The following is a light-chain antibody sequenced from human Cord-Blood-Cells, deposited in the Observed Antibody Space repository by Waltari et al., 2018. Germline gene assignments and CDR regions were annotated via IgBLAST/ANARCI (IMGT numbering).Light chain of an antibody. CDR2: GAS. CDR1: QSVSSN. Sequence: EIVITQSPAPLSVSPGERATLSCRPSQSVSSNLAWYQQNPGQAPRLLIYGASTRATGIPARFSGSGSGTEFTLTISSLQSEDFAVYYCQQYNNWPPLTFGGGTKVEIK. V-gene: IGKV3-15*01. CDR3: QQYNNWPPLT. J-gene: IGKJ4*01.